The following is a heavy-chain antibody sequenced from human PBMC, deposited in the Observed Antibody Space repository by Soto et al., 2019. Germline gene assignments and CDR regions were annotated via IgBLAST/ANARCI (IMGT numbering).Heavy chain of an antibody. J-gene: IGHJ4*02. CDR3: ARGPLVVLNYFES. V-gene: IGHV1-69*02. D-gene: IGHD2-15*01. Sequence: QVQLVQSGTEVKKPGSSVKVSCKASGGTFRNYPINWVRQAPGQGLEWMGSIFPLTDIPDYAQNFQARLTLRADKSTSTAYMELSSLTSDDTAVYFCARGPLVVLNYFESWGQGTLVTFSS. CDR2: IFPLTDIP. CDR1: GGTFRNYP.